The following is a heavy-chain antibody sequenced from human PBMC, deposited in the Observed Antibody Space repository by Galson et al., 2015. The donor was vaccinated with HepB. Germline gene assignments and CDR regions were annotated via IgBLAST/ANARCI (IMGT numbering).Heavy chain of an antibody. D-gene: IGHD5-18*01. Sequence: SVKVSCKASGYTFTSYGISWVRQAPGQGLEWMGWISAYNGNTNYAQKLQGRVTMTTDTSTSTAYMELRSLRSDDTAVYYCARDAYSYDPYYFDYWGQGTLVTVSS. CDR2: ISAYNGNT. V-gene: IGHV1-18*04. CDR1: GYTFTSYG. CDR3: ARDAYSYDPYYFDY. J-gene: IGHJ4*02.